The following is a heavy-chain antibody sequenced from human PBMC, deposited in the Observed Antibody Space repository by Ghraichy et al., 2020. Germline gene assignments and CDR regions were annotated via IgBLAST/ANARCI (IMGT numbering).Heavy chain of an antibody. CDR2: ISGSGGST. CDR1: GFTFSSYA. V-gene: IGHV3-23*01. Sequence: GALRLSCAASGFTFSSYAMSCVRQAPGKGLEWVSAISGSGGSTYYADSVKGRFTISRDNSKNTLYLQMNSLRSEDTAVSYCAKVLHDCSGGSCYSGSYYYYGMDVWGQGTTVTVSS. J-gene: IGHJ6*02. CDR3: AKVLHDCSGGSCYSGSYYYYGMDV. D-gene: IGHD2-15*01.